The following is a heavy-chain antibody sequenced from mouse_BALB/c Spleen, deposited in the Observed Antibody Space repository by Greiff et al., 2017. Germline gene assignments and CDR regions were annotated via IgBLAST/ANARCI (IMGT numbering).Heavy chain of an antibody. CDR2: IWAGGST. CDR1: GFSLTSYG. Sequence: QVQLQQSGPGLVAPSQSLSITCTVSGFSLTSYGVHWVRQPPGKGLEWLGVIWAGGSTNYNSALMSRLSISKDNSKSQVFLKMNSLQTDDTAMYYCARGEDRPWFAYWGQGTLVTVSA. V-gene: IGHV2-9*02. CDR3: ARGEDRPWFAY. J-gene: IGHJ3*01.